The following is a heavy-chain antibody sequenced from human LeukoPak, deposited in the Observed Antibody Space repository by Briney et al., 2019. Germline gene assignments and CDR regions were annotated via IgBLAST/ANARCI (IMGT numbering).Heavy chain of an antibody. Sequence: GGSLRLSCAASGFTFSDYYMSWIRQAPGKGLEWVSYISSSGSTIYYADPVKSRFTISRDNAKNSLYLQINSLRAEDAAVYYCARVKQWLVRDGYYYGMDVWGQGTTVTVSS. D-gene: IGHD6-19*01. V-gene: IGHV3-11*01. CDR2: ISSSGSTI. CDR3: ARVKQWLVRDGYYYGMDV. CDR1: GFTFSDYY. J-gene: IGHJ6*02.